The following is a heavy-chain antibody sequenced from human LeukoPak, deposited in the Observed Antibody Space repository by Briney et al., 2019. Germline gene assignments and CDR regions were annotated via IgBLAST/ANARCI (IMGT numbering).Heavy chain of an antibody. CDR2: ISYDGSNK. J-gene: IGHJ4*02. Sequence: GGSLRLSCAASGFTLSSYGMHWVRQAPGKGLEWVAVISYDGSNKYYADSVKGRFTISRDNSKNTLYLQMNSLRAEDTAVYYCAKGNQQPTFFDYWGQGTLVTVSS. CDR3: AKGNQQPTFFDY. V-gene: IGHV3-30*18. CDR1: GFTLSSYG. D-gene: IGHD1-14*01.